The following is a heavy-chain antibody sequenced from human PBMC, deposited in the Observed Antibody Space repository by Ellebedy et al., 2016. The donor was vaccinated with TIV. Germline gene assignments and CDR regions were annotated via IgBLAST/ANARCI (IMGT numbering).Heavy chain of an antibody. CDR3: ARDFVRAYYYDSI. CDR1: GGSFSGYY. V-gene: IGHV4-34*01. CDR2: INHSGST. J-gene: IGHJ3*02. Sequence: SETLSLTXAVYGGSFSGYYWSWIRQPPGKGLEWIGEINHSGSTNYNPSLKSRVTISVDTSKNQFSLKLSSVTAADTAVYYCARDFVRAYYYDSIWGQGTMVTVSS. D-gene: IGHD3-22*01.